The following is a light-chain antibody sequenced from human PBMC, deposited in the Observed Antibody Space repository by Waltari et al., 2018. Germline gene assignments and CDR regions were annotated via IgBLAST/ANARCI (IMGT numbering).Light chain of an antibody. CDR2: DVS. V-gene: IGLV2-14*01. CDR3: SSYTSSSVV. CDR1: SSDVGGYNY. Sequence: QSALTQPASVSGSPGQSITISCTGTSSDVGGYNYVSWYQQPPGKAPKLMIYDVSKRPSGVSNRFSGSKSGNTASLTISGLQAEDEADYYCSSYTSSSVVFGGGTKLTVL. J-gene: IGLJ2*01.